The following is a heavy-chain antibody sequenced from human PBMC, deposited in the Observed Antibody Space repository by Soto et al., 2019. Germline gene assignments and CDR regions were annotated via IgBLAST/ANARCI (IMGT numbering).Heavy chain of an antibody. J-gene: IGHJ4*02. CDR3: ARLSRELVTTTPY. CDR2: IYYSGST. Sequence: SETLSLTCTVSGSSISSSSYYWGWIRQPPGKGLEWIGSIYYSGSTYYNPSLKSRVTISVDTSKNQFSLKLSSVTAADTAVYYCARLSRELVTTTPYWGQGTLVTVSS. D-gene: IGHD4-4*01. CDR1: GSSISSSSYY. V-gene: IGHV4-39*01.